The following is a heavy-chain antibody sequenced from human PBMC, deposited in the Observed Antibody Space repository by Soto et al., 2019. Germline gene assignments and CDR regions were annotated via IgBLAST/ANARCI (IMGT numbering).Heavy chain of an antibody. CDR3: ARDQWSQYYYDSSGPRMDI. J-gene: IGHJ6*02. CDR1: GFTFSGHT. CDR2: ITGSSSTI. V-gene: IGHV3-48*02. D-gene: IGHD3-22*01. Sequence: PGGSLILSCAASGFTFSGHTMNWVRQAPGKGLERVSYITGSSSTIYYADSVKGRFTISRDNAKNSLYLQMNSLRDDDTAVYYCARDQWSQYYYDSSGPRMDIWGQGTTVTVSS.